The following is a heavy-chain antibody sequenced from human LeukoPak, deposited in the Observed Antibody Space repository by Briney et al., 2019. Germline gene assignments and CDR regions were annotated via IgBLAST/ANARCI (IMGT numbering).Heavy chain of an antibody. Sequence: GGSLRLSCAASGFTFNIYWMHWVRQAPGKGLEWVSAISGSGGSTYYADSVKGRFTISRDNSKNTLYLQMNSLRAEDTAVYYCAKADHCSSTSCYYFDCWGQGTLVTVSS. CDR3: AKADHCSSTSCYYFDC. V-gene: IGHV3-23*01. J-gene: IGHJ4*02. CDR1: GFTFNIYW. CDR2: ISGSGGST. D-gene: IGHD2-2*01.